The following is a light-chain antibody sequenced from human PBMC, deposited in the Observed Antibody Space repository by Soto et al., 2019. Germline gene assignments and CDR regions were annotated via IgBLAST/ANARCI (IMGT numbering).Light chain of an antibody. V-gene: IGKV3-15*01. CDR3: QQYNNWPPIT. Sequence: EVVMTQSPATLSVSPGERATLSCWASQSVRSDLAGYQQKPGQTPRLLIYGASTRAPGSPARFSGSGSGTEFTLTISSLQSEDFAVYYCQQYNNWPPITFGQGTRLE. CDR2: GAS. CDR1: QSVRSD. J-gene: IGKJ5*01.